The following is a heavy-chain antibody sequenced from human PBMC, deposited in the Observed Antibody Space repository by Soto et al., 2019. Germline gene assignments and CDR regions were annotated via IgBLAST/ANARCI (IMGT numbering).Heavy chain of an antibody. D-gene: IGHD4-17*01. Sequence: GSGPTLVNPTQTLTLTCTFSGFSLSTSGMCVSWIRQPPGKALEWLARIDWDDDKYYSTSLKTRLTISKDTSKNQVVLTMTNMDPVDTATYYCARIAPAMTRVITPYFDYWGQGTLVTVSS. CDR1: GFSLSTSGMC. V-gene: IGHV2-70*11. J-gene: IGHJ4*02. CDR3: ARIAPAMTRVITPYFDY. CDR2: IDWDDDK.